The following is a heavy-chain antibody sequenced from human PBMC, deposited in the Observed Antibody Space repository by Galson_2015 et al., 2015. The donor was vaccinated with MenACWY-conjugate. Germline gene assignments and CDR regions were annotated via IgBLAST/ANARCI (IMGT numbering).Heavy chain of an antibody. CDR3: ARGLIGYSSGPLDF. Sequence: SLRLSCAPSGFTFSTYWMHWVRQAPGKGLEWVSRIDPDGSTTHYADSLKGRLTISRDNSKSTLYLQMDSLRAEDTAVYYCARGLIGYSSGPLDFWGQGALVTVSS. J-gene: IGHJ4*02. CDR2: IDPDGSTT. CDR1: GFTFSTYW. V-gene: IGHV3-74*01. D-gene: IGHD6-19*01.